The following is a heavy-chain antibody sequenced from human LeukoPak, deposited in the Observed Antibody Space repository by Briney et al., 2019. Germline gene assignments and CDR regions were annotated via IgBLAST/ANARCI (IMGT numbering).Heavy chain of an antibody. CDR1: GGSISSGGYY. CDR2: VYHSGNT. J-gene: IGHJ6*03. Sequence: PSQTLSLTCTVSGGSISSGGYYWSWIRQPPGKGLEWIGYVYHSGNTYYNPSLKSRVTISVDRSKNQFSLKLSSVTAADTAVYYCARTPDYSSTRCYMAHYYYMDVWGKGTTVTVSS. D-gene: IGHD2-2*02. CDR3: ARTPDYSSTRCYMAHYYYMDV. V-gene: IGHV4-30-2*01.